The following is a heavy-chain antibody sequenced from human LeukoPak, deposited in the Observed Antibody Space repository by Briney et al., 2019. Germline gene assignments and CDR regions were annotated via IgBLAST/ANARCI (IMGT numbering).Heavy chain of an antibody. CDR1: GFTFSSYA. CDR2: ISGSGGST. D-gene: IGHD3-10*01. V-gene: IGHV3-23*01. CDR3: AKDLKFVWFGELGGNWFDP. J-gene: IGHJ5*02. Sequence: GASLRLSCAASGFTFSSYAMSWVRQAPGKGLEWVSAISGSGGSTYYADSVKGRFTISRDNSKNTLYLQMNSLRAEDTAVYYCAKDLKFVWFGELGGNWFDPWGQGTLVTVSS.